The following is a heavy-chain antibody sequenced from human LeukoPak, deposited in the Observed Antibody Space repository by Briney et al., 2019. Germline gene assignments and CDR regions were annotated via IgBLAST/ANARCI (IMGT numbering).Heavy chain of an antibody. D-gene: IGHD2-15*01. Sequence: SETLSLTCSVSGASINGYYWNWIRQPPGKGLQWIGHIYYSGSTSHNLSLKSRVTISVDTSKNQFSLKLTSVTDVDTAVYYCARGGVTATHYYYGMDVWGKGTTVTVSS. CDR3: ARGGVTATHYYYGMDV. V-gene: IGHV4-59*01. CDR1: GASINGYY. J-gene: IGHJ6*04. CDR2: IYYSGST.